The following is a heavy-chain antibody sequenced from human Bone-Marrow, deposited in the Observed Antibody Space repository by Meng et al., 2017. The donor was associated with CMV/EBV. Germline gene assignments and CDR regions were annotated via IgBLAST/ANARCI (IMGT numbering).Heavy chain of an antibody. CDR1: GYTFTGYY. Sequence: ASVKVSCKASGYTFTGYYMHWVRQAPGQGLEWMGWINPNSGGTNYAQKFQGRVTMTRDTSISTAYMELSSLRSEDTAVYYCARVPYLYDFDKYVHYGLDVWGQGTTVTVSS. CDR2: INPNSGGT. J-gene: IGHJ6*02. D-gene: IGHD3/OR15-3a*01. V-gene: IGHV1-2*02. CDR3: ARVPYLYDFDKYVHYGLDV.